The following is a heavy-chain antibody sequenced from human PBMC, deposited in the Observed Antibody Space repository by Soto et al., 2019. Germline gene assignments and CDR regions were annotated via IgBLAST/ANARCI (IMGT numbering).Heavy chain of an antibody. CDR1: GGSISSGDYY. D-gene: IGHD6-6*01. CDR2: IYCSGST. V-gene: IGHV4-30-4*01. Sequence: SETLSLTCTVSGGSISSGDYYWSWIRQPPGKGLEWIGYIYCSGSTYYNPSLKSRVTISVDTSKNQFSLKLSSVTAADTAVYYCATAYSSSSGEFDYWGQGTLVTVSP. CDR3: ATAYSSSSGEFDY. J-gene: IGHJ4*02.